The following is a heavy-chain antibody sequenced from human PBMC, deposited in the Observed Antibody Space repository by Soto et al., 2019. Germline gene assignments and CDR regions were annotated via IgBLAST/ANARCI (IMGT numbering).Heavy chain of an antibody. CDR2: IWYDATDK. Sequence: QVQLVESGGGVVQPGRSLRLSCAASRFTFTNYDMHWVRQAPGKGLEWVAVIWYDATDKYYADSVRGRFTISRDNAKNTLYLQMDSMRAEDTAVYYCARGPQGRGYIYIDYWGQGTLVAVSS. CDR3: ARGPQGRGYIYIDY. D-gene: IGHD5-18*01. CDR1: RFTFTNYD. J-gene: IGHJ4*02. V-gene: IGHV3-33*01.